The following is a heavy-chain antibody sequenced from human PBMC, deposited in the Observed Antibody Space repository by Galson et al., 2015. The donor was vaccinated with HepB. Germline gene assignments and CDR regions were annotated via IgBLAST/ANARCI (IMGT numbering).Heavy chain of an antibody. J-gene: IGHJ3*02. CDR2: ISYDGSNK. D-gene: IGHD6-6*01. CDR3: ARDLQLADASDI. V-gene: IGHV3-30-3*01. Sequence: SLRLSCAASGFTFGSYAMHWVRQAPGKGLEWVAIISYDGSNKYYADSVKGRFTISRDNSKNTLYLQMNSLRAEDTAVYYCARDLQLADASDIWGQGTMVTVSS. CDR1: GFTFGSYA.